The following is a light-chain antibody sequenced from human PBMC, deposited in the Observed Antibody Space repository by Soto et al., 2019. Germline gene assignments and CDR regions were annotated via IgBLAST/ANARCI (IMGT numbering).Light chain of an antibody. V-gene: IGKV3-15*01. CDR2: GAS. CDR1: ESVSSN. Sequence: EIVMTQSPATLSVSPGERVTLSCRASESVSSNLAWYQQKPGQAPRLLIYGASTRATGIPARFSGSGSGTEFTLTISSLQSEDFAVYYCQQYNNWPSWTFGQGTKVGVK. CDR3: QQYNNWPSWT. J-gene: IGKJ1*01.